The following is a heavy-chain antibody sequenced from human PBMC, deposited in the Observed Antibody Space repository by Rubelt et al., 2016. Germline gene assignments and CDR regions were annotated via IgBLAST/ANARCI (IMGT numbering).Heavy chain of an antibody. CDR2: ISGSGGST. CDR3: AKAASWSSTSCQYFDY. Sequence: EVQLLESGGGLVQPGGSLRLSCAASGFTFSSYAMSWVRQAPGKGLEWVSAISGSGGSTYYADSVKGGLTISSDNSKNTLYRQMNSLRAEDTAVYYCAKAASWSSTSCQYFDYWGQGTLVTVSS. J-gene: IGHJ4*02. D-gene: IGHD2-2*01. CDR1: GFTFSSYA. V-gene: IGHV3-23*01.